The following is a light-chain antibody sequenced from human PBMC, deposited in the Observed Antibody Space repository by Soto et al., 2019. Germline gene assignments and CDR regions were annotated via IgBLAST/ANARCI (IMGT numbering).Light chain of an antibody. CDR1: QSISSY. CDR2: AAS. CDR3: QQSYSTPVT. J-gene: IGKJ5*01. Sequence: DIQTTQSPSSLSTSVGDRVTIPCRASQSISSYLNWYQQKPGKAPKLLIYAASSLQSGVPSRFSGSGSGTDFTLTIISLQPEDFATYYCQQSYSTPVTFGQGTRVEI. V-gene: IGKV1-39*01.